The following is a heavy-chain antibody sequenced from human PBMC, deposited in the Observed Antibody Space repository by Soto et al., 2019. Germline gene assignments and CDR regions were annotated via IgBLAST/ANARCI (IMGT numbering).Heavy chain of an antibody. D-gene: IGHD2-21*02. J-gene: IGHJ6*02. CDR1: GDTFSSYT. V-gene: IGHV1-69*08. CDR2: INPVLGTT. Sequence: QVQLVQSGAEVKKPGSSVKVSCRASGDTFSSYTVNWVRQAPGRGLEWLGSINPVLGTTDYAQKFKGRVTITADKSTNIVYMELSSLGAEARDFYYCARRRYCGYDCYHKHYYGMDVWGQGTTVTVAS. CDR3: ARRRYCGYDCYHKHYYGMDV.